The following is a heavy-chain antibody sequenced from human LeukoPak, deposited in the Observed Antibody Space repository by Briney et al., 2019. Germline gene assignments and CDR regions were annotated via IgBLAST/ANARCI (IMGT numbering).Heavy chain of an antibody. Sequence: ASVKVSCKXSGYTFTGYYMHWVRQSPGQGLEWMGRINPNSGGTNYAQKFQGRVTMTRDTSISTAYMELSSLRSEDTAVYYCARDRRPYDSSGYYYFDYWGQGTLVTVSS. D-gene: IGHD3-22*01. V-gene: IGHV1-2*06. CDR3: ARDRRPYDSSGYYYFDY. CDR1: GYTFTGYY. J-gene: IGHJ4*02. CDR2: INPNSGGT.